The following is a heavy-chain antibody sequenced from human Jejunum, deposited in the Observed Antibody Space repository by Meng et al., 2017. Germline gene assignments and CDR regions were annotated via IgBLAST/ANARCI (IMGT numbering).Heavy chain of an antibody. V-gene: IGHV1-2*06. J-gene: IGHJ4*02. CDR3: ARNNRDY. D-gene: IGHD1-14*01. Sequence: ASVKVSCKASGYTFSDYYIQWMRQAPGQGLEWLGRIRPKSGVTNFAQRFQGRFTMTIDTSITTAYMELSALTSDDTAVYYCARNNRDYWGQGPLVTVSS. CDR1: GYTFSDYY. CDR2: IRPKSGVT.